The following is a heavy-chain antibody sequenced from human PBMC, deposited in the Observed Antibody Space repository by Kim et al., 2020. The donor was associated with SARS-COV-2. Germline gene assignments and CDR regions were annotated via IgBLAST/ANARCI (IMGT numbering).Heavy chain of an antibody. CDR1: GFTFSNAW. V-gene: IGHV3-15*01. J-gene: IGHJ6*02. D-gene: IGHD5-12*01. CDR3: TTDRLVATTLYYYYYGMDV. Sequence: GGSLRLSCAASGFTFSNAWMSWVRQAPGKGLEWVGRIKSKTDGGTTDYAAPVKGRFTISRDDSKNTLYLQMNSLKTEDTAVYYCTTDRLVATTLYYYYYGMDVWGQGTTVTVSS. CDR2: IKSKTDGGTT.